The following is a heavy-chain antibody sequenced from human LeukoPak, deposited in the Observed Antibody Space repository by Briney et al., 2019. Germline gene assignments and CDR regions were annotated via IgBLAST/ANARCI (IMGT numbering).Heavy chain of an antibody. J-gene: IGHJ4*02. Sequence: SETLSLTCTVSGYSISSGYYWGWIRQPPGKGLEWIGSIYHSGSTYYNPSLKSRVTISVDTSKNQFSLKLSSVTAADTAVYYCARVLKGRAPFDYWGQGTLVTVSS. CDR2: IYHSGST. V-gene: IGHV4-38-2*02. CDR1: GYSISSGYY. CDR3: ARVLKGRAPFDY.